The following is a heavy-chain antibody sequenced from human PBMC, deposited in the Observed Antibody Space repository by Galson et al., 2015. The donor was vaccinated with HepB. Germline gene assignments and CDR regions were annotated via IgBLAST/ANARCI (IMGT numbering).Heavy chain of an antibody. Sequence: SVKVSCKASGGTFSSYTISWVRQAPGQGLEWMGRIIPILGIANYAQKFQGRVTITADKSTSTAYMELSSLRSEDTAVYYCARDRQVGATIGVYYYGMDVWGQGTTVTVSS. CDR2: IIPILGIA. CDR3: ARDRQVGATIGVYYYGMDV. J-gene: IGHJ6*02. CDR1: GGTFSSYT. V-gene: IGHV1-69*04. D-gene: IGHD1-26*01.